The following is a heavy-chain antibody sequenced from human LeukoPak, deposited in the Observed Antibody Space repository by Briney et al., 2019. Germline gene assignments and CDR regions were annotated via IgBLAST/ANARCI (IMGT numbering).Heavy chain of an antibody. J-gene: IGHJ4*02. Sequence: SETLSLTCAVYGGSFSGYYRSWIRQPPGKGLEWIGEINHSGSTNYNLSLKSRVTISVDTSKNQFSLKLSSVTAADTAVYYCARDRGYCSSTSCYRDFDYWGQGTLVTVSS. V-gene: IGHV4-34*01. CDR1: GGSFSGYY. D-gene: IGHD2-2*01. CDR2: INHSGST. CDR3: ARDRGYCSSTSCYRDFDY.